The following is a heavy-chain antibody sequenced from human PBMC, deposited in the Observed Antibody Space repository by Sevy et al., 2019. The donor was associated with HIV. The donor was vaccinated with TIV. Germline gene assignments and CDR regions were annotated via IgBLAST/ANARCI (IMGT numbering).Heavy chain of an antibody. CDR3: ARRRLMATIFGVVMGWFDP. CDR2: IYYSGST. CDR1: GGSISSSSYY. V-gene: IGHV4-39*01. J-gene: IGHJ5*02. D-gene: IGHD3-3*01. Sequence: SETLSLTCTVSGGSISSSSYYWGWIRQPPGKGLEWIGSIYYSGSTYYNPSLKSRVTISVDTSKNQFSLKLSSVTAADTAVYYCARRRLMATIFGVVMGWFDPWGQGTLVTVSS.